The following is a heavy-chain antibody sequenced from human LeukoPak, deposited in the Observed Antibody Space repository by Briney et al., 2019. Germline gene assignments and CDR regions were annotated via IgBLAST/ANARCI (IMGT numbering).Heavy chain of an antibody. CDR3: ARXGVAGFSTLDY. D-gene: IGHD6-19*01. Sequence: GGSLRLSCTASGFTFSNYAMSWVRQAPGKGLEWVSTISGSDGSTYYADSVKGRFTISRDNAKNSLYLQMNSLRDEDTAVYYCARXGVAGFSTLDYWGQGTLVTVSS. V-gene: IGHV3-23*01. J-gene: IGHJ4*02. CDR2: ISGSDGST. CDR1: GFTFSNYA.